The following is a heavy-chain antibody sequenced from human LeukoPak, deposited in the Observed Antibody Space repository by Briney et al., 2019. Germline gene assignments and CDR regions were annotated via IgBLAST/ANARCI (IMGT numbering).Heavy chain of an antibody. D-gene: IGHD2-2*01. CDR3: ARDSRGCSSTSCYSYGTDV. CDR2: IYYSGST. V-gene: IGHV4-31*03. J-gene: IGHJ6*02. CDR1: GGSISSGGYY. Sequence: SETLSLTCTVSGGSISSGGYYWSWIRQHPGKGLEWIGYIYYSGSTYYNPSLKSRVTISVDTSKNQFSLKLSSVTAADTAVYYCARDSRGCSSTSCYSYGTDVWGQGTTVTVSS.